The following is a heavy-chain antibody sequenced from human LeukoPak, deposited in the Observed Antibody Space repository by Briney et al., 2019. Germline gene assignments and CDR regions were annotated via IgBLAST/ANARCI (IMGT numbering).Heavy chain of an antibody. CDR2: IYHSGST. CDR3: ARGRDGYNYNY. V-gene: IGHV4-4*02. CDR1: GGSISSSNW. Sequence: SGTLSLTCAVSGGSISSSNWWSWVRQPPGKGLEWIGEIYHSGSTNYNPSLKSRVTISVDKSTNQFSLKLSSVTAADTAVYYCARGRDGYNYNYWGQGTLVTVSS. D-gene: IGHD5-24*01. J-gene: IGHJ4*02.